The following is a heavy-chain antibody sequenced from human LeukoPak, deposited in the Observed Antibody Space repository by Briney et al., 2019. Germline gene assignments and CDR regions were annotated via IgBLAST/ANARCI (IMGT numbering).Heavy chain of an antibody. CDR1: GFTVSGTH. D-gene: IGHD3-16*01. V-gene: IGHV3-53*01. CDR2: MYTGGTT. CDR3: AKDEATSGGGLAS. J-gene: IGHJ4*02. Sequence: GGSLRLSCAASGFTVSGTHMSWVRQAPGKGLEWVSAMYTGGTTYYADFVQGRFTISRDNSKNTPYLQMNSLRAEDTAVYYCAKDEATSGGGLASWGQGTLVTVSS.